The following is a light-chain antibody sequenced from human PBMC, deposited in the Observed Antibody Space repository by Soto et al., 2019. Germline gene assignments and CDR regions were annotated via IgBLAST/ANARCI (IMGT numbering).Light chain of an antibody. J-gene: IGKJ2*01. Sequence: AIQMTQSPSSLSASVGDRVTITCRASQGIKNDVAWYQQKPGKAPKLLIYAASSLQSGVPPRFSGSGSGTDFTLTISSLQXXXXATYYCLQDYNYPYTFGQGTKLEIK. CDR3: LQDYNYPYT. CDR1: QGIKND. CDR2: AAS. V-gene: IGKV1-6*01.